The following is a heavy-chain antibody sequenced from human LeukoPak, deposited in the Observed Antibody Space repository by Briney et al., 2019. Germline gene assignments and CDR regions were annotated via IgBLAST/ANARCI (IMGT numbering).Heavy chain of an antibody. V-gene: IGHV1-2*04. CDR2: INPNSGGT. Sequence: ASVKVSCKASGYTFTRYYVHWVRQAPGQGLEWMGWINPNSGGTNYAQKFQGWVTMTRDTSISTAYMELSRLRSDDTAVYYCAIDKRSGGYSYCYSAFDIWGQGTMVTVSS. D-gene: IGHD5-18*01. J-gene: IGHJ3*02. CDR1: GYTFTRYY. CDR3: AIDKRSGGYSYCYSAFDI.